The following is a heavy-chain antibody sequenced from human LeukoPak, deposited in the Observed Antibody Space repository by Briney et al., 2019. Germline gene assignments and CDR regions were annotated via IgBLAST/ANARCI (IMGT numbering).Heavy chain of an antibody. V-gene: IGHV4-59*01. CDR1: GGSISSYY. CDR2: IYYSGST. J-gene: IGHJ4*02. D-gene: IGHD3-22*01. CDR3: ARVAREINSSGYYFHY. Sequence: SETLSLTCTVSGGSISSYYWSWIRQPPGKGLEWIGYIYYSGSTNYNPSLKSRVTISVDTSKNQFSLKLSSVTAADTAVYYCARVAREINSSGYYFHYWGQGTLVTVSS.